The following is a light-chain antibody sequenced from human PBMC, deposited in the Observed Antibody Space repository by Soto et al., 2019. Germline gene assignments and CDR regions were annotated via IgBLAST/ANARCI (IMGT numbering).Light chain of an antibody. CDR1: ESISDW. CDR3: QQYSGYSGLT. J-gene: IGKJ4*01. Sequence: DIQMTQSPSTLSASVGDRVTITCRASESISDWLAWYQQKPGKAPKLLIYKASTLVNGVPSRFSGTGSETAVTLTRTSLQPDDSATYYCQQYSGYSGLTFGGGTQVVIK. CDR2: KAS. V-gene: IGKV1-5*03.